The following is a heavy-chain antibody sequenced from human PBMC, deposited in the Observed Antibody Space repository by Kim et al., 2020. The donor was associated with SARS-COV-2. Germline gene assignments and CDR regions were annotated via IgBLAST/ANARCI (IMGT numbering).Heavy chain of an antibody. CDR1: GYTFTSYG. J-gene: IGHJ4*02. CDR2: ISAYNGNT. Sequence: ASVKVSCKASGYTFTSYGISWVRQAPGQGLEWMGWISAYNGNTNYAQKLQGRVTMTTDTSTSTAYMELRSLRSDDTAVYYCARDINAYCSSTSCYAEGYWGQGTLVTVSS. CDR3: ARDINAYCSSTSCYAEGY. D-gene: IGHD2-2*01. V-gene: IGHV1-18*04.